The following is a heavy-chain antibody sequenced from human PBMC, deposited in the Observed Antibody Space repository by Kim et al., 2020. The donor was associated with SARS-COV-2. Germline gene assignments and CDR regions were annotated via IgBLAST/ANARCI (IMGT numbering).Heavy chain of an antibody. Sequence: GGSLRLSCAASGFTFSSYWMHWVRQAPGKGLVWVSRINSDGSSTSYADSVKGRFTISRDNAKNTLYLQMNSLRAEDTAVYYCARMFSRYYYDSSGYSPNYGMDVWGQGTTVTVSS. D-gene: IGHD3-22*01. J-gene: IGHJ6*02. CDR3: ARMFSRYYYDSSGYSPNYGMDV. CDR1: GFTFSSYW. CDR2: INSDGSST. V-gene: IGHV3-74*01.